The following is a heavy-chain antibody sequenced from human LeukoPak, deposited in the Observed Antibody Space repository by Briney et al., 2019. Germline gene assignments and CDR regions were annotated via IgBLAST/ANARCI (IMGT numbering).Heavy chain of an antibody. CDR3: ARDRSGSYYTRIDY. D-gene: IGHD3-10*01. CDR2: IKQDGSEK. J-gene: IGHJ4*02. V-gene: IGHV3-7*01. Sequence: GGSLRLSCAASGFTFSSYWMSWVRQAPGKGLEWAANIKQDGSEKYYVDSVKGRFTVSRDNAKNSLCLQMYSLRAEDTAVYYCARDRSGSYYTRIDYWGQGTLVTVSS. CDR1: GFTFSSYW.